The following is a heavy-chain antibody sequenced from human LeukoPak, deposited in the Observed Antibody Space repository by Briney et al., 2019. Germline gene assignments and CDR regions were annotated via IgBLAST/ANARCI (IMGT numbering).Heavy chain of an antibody. CDR1: GGSFSGYY. D-gene: IGHD1-1*01. Sequence: SETLSLTCSVYGGSFSGYYWSWIRQPPGKGLEWIGEINHSGSTNYNPSLKSRVTISVDTSQNQLSLKLSSVTAADTAVYYCARGERLGPDYWGQGTLVTVSS. V-gene: IGHV4-34*01. CDR2: INHSGST. CDR3: ARGERLGPDY. J-gene: IGHJ4*02.